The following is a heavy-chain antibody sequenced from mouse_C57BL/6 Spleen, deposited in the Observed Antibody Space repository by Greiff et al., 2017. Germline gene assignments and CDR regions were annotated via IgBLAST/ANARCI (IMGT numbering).Heavy chain of an antibody. V-gene: IGHV1-82*01. CDR3: ARSDSTGAMDY. D-gene: IGHD2-4*01. J-gene: IGHJ4*01. CDR1: GYAFSSSW. Sequence: QVQLKESGPELVKPGASVKISCKASGYAFSSSWMTWVKQRPGKGLEWIGRIYPGDGDTNYNGKFKGKATLTADKSSSTAYMQLSSLTSEDSAVYFCARSDSTGAMDYWGQGTSVTVSS. CDR2: IYPGDGDT.